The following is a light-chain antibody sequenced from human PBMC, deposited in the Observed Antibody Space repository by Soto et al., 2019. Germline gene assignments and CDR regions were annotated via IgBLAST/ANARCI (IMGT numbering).Light chain of an antibody. V-gene: IGLV2-8*01. CDR2: EVS. J-gene: IGLJ3*02. Sequence: QSALTQPPSASGSPGQAVTIACTGTSSDVGGYNYVSWYQQHPGKAPKLMIYEVSKRPSGVPDRFSGSKSGNTASLTVSGLQAEDEADYCCSSYGGSNNLVFGGGTKRTVL. CDR1: SSDVGGYNY. CDR3: SSYGGSNNLV.